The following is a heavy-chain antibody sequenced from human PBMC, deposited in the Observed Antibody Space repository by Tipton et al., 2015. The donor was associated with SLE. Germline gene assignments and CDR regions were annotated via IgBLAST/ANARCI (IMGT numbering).Heavy chain of an antibody. V-gene: IGHV4-39*01. Sequence: TLSLTCTVSGGSISNSDYYCGWLRPSPGKTLEWLGSVYYTGSTYSNSSLKSRITMSVDTSKNQFSLKLNSVTAADTAVYYCARPDTLVQDAFDVWGQGTMVTVSS. J-gene: IGHJ3*01. CDR2: VYYTGST. CDR1: GGSISNSDYY. CDR3: ARPDTLVQDAFDV. D-gene: IGHD3-10*01.